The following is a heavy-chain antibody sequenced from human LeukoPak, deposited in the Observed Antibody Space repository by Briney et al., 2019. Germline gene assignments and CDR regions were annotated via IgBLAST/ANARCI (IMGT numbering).Heavy chain of an antibody. CDR1: NFSFGYYG. V-gene: IGHV3-23*01. Sequence: GSLRLSCTGSNFSFGYYGMNWVRQTPGKGLEWLSYITATSGSVYYADSVKGRFTISRDNSKNTLYLQMNSLRAEDTAVYYCAKEKTGQGYFDFWGQGTLVTVSS. D-gene: IGHD3-10*01. CDR2: ITATSGSV. J-gene: IGHJ4*02. CDR3: AKEKTGQGYFDF.